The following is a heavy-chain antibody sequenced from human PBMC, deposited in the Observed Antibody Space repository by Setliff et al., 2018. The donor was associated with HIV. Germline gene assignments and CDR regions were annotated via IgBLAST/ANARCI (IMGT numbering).Heavy chain of an antibody. D-gene: IGHD5-12*01. CDR2: INHRGST. Sequence: SETLSLTCAVYGGSFSGYYWTWIRQPPGKGLEWIGEINHRGSTNYNPSLKSRVTISVDTSKKHFSLRLTSVTAADTAVYFCARGVIETDYDYVDIYYYNYMDVWGKGTTVTVSS. V-gene: IGHV4-34*01. CDR1: GGSFSGYY. J-gene: IGHJ6*03. CDR3: ARGVIETDYDYVDIYYYNYMDV.